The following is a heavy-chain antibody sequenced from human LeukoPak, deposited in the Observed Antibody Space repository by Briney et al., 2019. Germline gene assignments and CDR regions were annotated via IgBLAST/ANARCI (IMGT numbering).Heavy chain of an antibody. Sequence: SETLSLTCTVSGGSLSSYYWSWIRQPPGKGLEGIGYIYYSGSTNYNPSLKSRVTISVDTSKNQFSLKLSSVTAADTAVYYCARKLNYYYGMDVWGQGTTVTVSS. CDR1: GGSLSSYY. J-gene: IGHJ6*02. CDR3: ARKLNYYYGMDV. V-gene: IGHV4-59*01. CDR2: IYYSGST. D-gene: IGHD6-6*01.